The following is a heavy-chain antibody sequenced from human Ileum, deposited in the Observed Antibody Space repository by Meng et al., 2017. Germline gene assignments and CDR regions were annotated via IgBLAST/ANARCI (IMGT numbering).Heavy chain of an antibody. J-gene: IGHJ4*02. V-gene: IGHV4-34*01. D-gene: IGHD3-10*01. CDR1: GASFTGYS. CDR3: AREGSWFGADY. Sequence: GQPHQGGEGLLQPSETLCITSTVYGASFTGYSWTWIRQSPGKGLEWIGEVNHDGGTNYSPSLKSRVIISIDTSKNQFSLKLTAVTATDAAVYYCAREGSWFGADYWGQGTLVTVSS. CDR2: VNHDGGT.